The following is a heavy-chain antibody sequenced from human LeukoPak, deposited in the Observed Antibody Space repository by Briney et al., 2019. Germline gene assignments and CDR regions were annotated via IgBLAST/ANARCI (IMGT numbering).Heavy chain of an antibody. J-gene: IGHJ6*03. CDR2: IKQDGSEK. V-gene: IGHV3-7*01. CDR3: ARAGRKSRGVDIVRKKETGYYYYMDV. D-gene: IGHD2-15*01. Sequence: GGSLRLSCAASEFTFITYWMSWVRQAPGKGLEWVANIKQDGSEKYYVDSVKGRFTISRDNAKNSLYLQMNSLRAEDTAVYCARAGRKSRGVDIVRKKETGYYYYMDVWGKGTTVTVSS. CDR1: EFTFITYW.